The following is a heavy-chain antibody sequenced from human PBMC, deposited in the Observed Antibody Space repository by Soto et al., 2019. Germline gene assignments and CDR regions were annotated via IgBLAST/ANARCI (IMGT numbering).Heavy chain of an antibody. Sequence: QVQLVQSGAEVKKPGSSVKVSCKASGGTFSTYSISWVRQAPGQGLEWMGESLPIFGTAHYAQNFQGRVTITADESTSKVYMELSSRRSDDTAVYYCARGGRYHKSSFYYGMDVWGQGTTVTVSS. V-gene: IGHV1-69*01. CDR3: ARGGRYHKSSFYYGMDV. D-gene: IGHD1-20*01. CDR2: SLPIFGTA. J-gene: IGHJ6*02. CDR1: GGTFSTYS.